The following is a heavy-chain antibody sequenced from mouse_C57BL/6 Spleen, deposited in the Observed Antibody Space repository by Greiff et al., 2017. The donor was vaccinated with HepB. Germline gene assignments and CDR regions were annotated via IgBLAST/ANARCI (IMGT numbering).Heavy chain of an antibody. Sequence: QVQLQQPGAELVKPGASVKMSCKASGYTFTSYWITWVKQRPGQGLEWIGDIYPGSGSTNYNEKFKSKATMTVDTSSSTAYMQLSSLTSEDSAVYYCARCGIYYLLFDVWGTGTTVTVSS. CDR3: ARCGIYYLLFDV. CDR1: GYTFTSYW. D-gene: IGHD1-1*01. V-gene: IGHV1-55*01. J-gene: IGHJ1*03. CDR2: IYPGSGST.